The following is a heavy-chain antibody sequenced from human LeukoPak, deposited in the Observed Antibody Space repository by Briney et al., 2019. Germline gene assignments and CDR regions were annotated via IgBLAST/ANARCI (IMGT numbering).Heavy chain of an antibody. CDR3: ASLWPYQLSAFDI. V-gene: IGHV4-34*01. D-gene: IGHD2-2*01. CDR2: INHSGST. CDR1: GGSFSGYY. J-gene: IGHJ3*02. Sequence: SETLSLTCAVYGGSFSGYYWSWLRQPPGKGLEWIGEINHSGSTNYNPPLKSRVTISVDTSKNQFSLKLSSVTAADTAVYYCASLWPYQLSAFDIWGQGTMVTVSS.